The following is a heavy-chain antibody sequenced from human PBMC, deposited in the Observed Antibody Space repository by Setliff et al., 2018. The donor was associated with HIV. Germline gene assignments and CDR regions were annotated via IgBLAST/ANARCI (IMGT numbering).Heavy chain of an antibody. J-gene: IGHJ4*02. CDR1: GYTLTNYG. CDR3: ARGAVVTNYFDY. Sequence: SVKVSCKASGYTLTNYGISWVRQAPGQGLEWMGWIIPIFGTANYAQKFQGRVTITTDESTSTAYMELSSLRSEDTAVYYCARGAVVTNYFDYWGQGTLVTVSS. D-gene: IGHD2-15*01. V-gene: IGHV1-69*05. CDR2: IIPIFGTA.